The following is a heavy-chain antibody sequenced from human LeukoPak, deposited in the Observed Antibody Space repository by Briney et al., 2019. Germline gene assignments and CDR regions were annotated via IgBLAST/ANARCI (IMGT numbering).Heavy chain of an antibody. CDR3: ARCLRASPLRRLFYYYYMDV. J-gene: IGHJ6*03. V-gene: IGHV1-24*01. Sequence: ASVKVSCKVSGYTLTELSMHWVRQAPGKGLEWVGSFDPKDGETIYAQKFQGRVAMTEDTSTDTAYMELSSLRSEDAAVYYCARCLRASPLRRLFYYYYMDVWGKGTTVTVSS. CDR1: GYTLTELS. CDR2: FDPKDGET. D-gene: IGHD3-16*01.